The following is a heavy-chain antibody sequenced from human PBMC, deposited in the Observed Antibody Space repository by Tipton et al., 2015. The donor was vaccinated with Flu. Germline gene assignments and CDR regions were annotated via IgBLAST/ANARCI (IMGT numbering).Heavy chain of an antibody. Sequence: TLSLTCTVSGYSISSRYYWVWIRQPPGKGLEWIGCVYHGGTTYYNPSLKSRVAISLDTFKNQFSLKLTSVTAADTAVYYCATTTYYYGSGTHDYWGQGTLVTVSS. CDR1: GYSISSRYY. J-gene: IGHJ4*02. CDR3: ATTTYYYGSGTHDY. D-gene: IGHD3-10*01. V-gene: IGHV4-38-2*02. CDR2: VYHGGTT.